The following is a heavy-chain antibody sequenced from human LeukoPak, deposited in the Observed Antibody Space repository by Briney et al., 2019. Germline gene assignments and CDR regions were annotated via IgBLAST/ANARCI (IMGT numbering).Heavy chain of an antibody. V-gene: IGHV4-39*01. CDR2: IYYSGST. D-gene: IGHD3-22*01. J-gene: IGHJ3*02. CDR1: GGSISSGAYY. CDR3: ARHADSSGYLDASDI. Sequence: SETLSLTCTVSGGSISSGAYYWSWIRQHPGMGLEWIAYIYYSGSTNYNPSLESRVTISVDTSKNQFSLKLSSVTAADTAVYYCARHADSSGYLDASDIWGQGTMVTVSS.